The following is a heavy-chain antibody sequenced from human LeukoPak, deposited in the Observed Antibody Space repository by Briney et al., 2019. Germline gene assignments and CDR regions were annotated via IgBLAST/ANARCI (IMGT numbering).Heavy chain of an antibody. D-gene: IGHD3-10*01. CDR2: INPNSGGT. Sequence: ASVKVSCKASGYTFIDYYIHWVRQAPGQGLEWIGWINPNSGGTNYGQKFQGRVTMTRDTSISTAYMELSRLISDETAVYYCARIRYYYGSGSYSLGYWGQGTLVTVSS. CDR3: ARIRYYYGSGSYSLGY. V-gene: IGHV1-2*02. CDR1: GYTFIDYY. J-gene: IGHJ4*02.